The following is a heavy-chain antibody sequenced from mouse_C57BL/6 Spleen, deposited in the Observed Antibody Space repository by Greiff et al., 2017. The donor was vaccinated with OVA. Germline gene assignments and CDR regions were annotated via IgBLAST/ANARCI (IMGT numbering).Heavy chain of an antibody. V-gene: IGHV5-15*01. CDR3: ARHGGLRTYYYAMDY. CDR2: ISNLAYSI. D-gene: IGHD2-4*01. CDR1: GFTFSDYG. J-gene: IGHJ4*01. Sequence: EVQRVESGGGLVQPGGSLKLSCAASGFTFSDYGMAWVRQAPRKGPEWVAFISNLAYSIYYADTVTGRFTISRENAKNTLYLEMSSLRSEDTAMYYCARHGGLRTYYYAMDYWGQGTSVTVSS.